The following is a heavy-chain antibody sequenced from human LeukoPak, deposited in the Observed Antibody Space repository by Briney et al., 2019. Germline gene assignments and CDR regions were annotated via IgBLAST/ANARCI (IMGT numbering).Heavy chain of an antibody. CDR1: GGSISSYY. D-gene: IGHD6-13*01. CDR3: ARRGSAAAGKTNWFDP. V-gene: IGHV4-4*09. CDR2: IHTSGST. J-gene: IGHJ5*02. Sequence: SETLSLTCTVSGGSISSYYWNWIRQPPGKGLEWIGNIHTSGSTNYNPSLKSRVTIPVDTSKNQFSLKLNSVTAADTAVYYCARRGSAAAGKTNWFDPWGQGTLVTVSS.